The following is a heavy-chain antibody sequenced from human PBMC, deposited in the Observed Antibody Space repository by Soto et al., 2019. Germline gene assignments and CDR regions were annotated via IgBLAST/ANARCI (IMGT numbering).Heavy chain of an antibody. CDR1: GGSISSSSYY. V-gene: IGHV4-39*01. J-gene: IGHJ4*02. CDR2: IYYSGST. CDR3: ARHDKFRSVDY. D-gene: IGHD3-10*01. Sequence: QLQLQESGPGLVKPSETLSLTCTVSGGSISSSSYYWGWIRQPPGKGLEWIGSIYYSGSTYYNPSLKSRVTISVDTSKNQFSLKLSSVTAADTAVYYCARHDKFRSVDYWGQGTLVTVSS.